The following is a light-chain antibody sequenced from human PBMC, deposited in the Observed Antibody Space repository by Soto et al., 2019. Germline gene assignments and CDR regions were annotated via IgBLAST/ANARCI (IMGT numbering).Light chain of an antibody. J-gene: IGKJ2*01. CDR2: RAS. CDR3: QQHTISMYT. Sequence: EVVLTQSPATLSLSPGERATLSCRASQSVSSYLAWYQQKPGQAPRLLISRASTGATGIPDRFSGSGSGTDFTLTINRLEPEDSAVYYCQQHTISMYTFGQGTKVDIK. CDR1: QSVSSY. V-gene: IGKV3-11*01.